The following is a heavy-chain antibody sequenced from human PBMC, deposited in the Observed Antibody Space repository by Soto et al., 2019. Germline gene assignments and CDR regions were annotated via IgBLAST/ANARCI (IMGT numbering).Heavy chain of an antibody. V-gene: IGHV4-4*07. D-gene: IGHD3-10*01. CDR3: ARESLVRGVPVLVDY. J-gene: IGHJ4*02. CDR2: IYTSGST. CDR1: GGSISSYY. Sequence: PSETLSLTCTVSGGSISSYYWSWIRQPAGKGLEWIGRIYTSGSTNYNPSLKSRVTMSVETSKNQFSLKLSSVTAADTAVYYCARESLVRGVPVLVDYWGQGTLVTVS.